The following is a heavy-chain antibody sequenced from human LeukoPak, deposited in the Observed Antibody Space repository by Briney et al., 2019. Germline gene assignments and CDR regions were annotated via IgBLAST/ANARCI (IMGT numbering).Heavy chain of an antibody. CDR1: GFTFSSYA. V-gene: IGHV3-23*01. D-gene: IGHD3/OR15-3a*01. Sequence: GGSLRLSCAASGFTFSSYAMMWVRPAPGKGLEWVSTVVASYEGTFYANSVKGRFTISRDNSKSTLYMQMNSLRAEDTAVYYCAKGKAGGLVDLFDPWGQGTLVTVSS. CDR3: AKGKAGGLVDLFDP. CDR2: VVASYEGT. J-gene: IGHJ5*02.